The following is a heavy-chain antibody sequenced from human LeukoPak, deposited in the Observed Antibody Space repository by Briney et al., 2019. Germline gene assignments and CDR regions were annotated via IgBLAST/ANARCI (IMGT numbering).Heavy chain of an antibody. CDR3: ASARPYYYDSSGYWLGYFDY. D-gene: IGHD3-22*01. J-gene: IGHJ4*02. V-gene: IGHV3-53*01. CDR1: GFTVSSNY. Sequence: GRSLRLSCAASGFTVSSNYMSWVRQAPGKGLEWVSVIYSGGSTYYADSVKGRFTISRDNSKNTLYLQMNSLRAEDTAVYYCASARPYYYDSSGYWLGYFDYWGQGTLVTVSS. CDR2: IYSGGST.